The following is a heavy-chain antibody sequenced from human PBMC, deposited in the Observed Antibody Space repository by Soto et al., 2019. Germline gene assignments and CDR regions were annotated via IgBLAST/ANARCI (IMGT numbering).Heavy chain of an antibody. CDR2: IIPIFGTA. Sequence: SVKVSCKASGGTFSSYAISWVRQAPGQGLEWMGGIIPIFGTANYAQKFQGRVTITADDSTSPAYMEVSSLRSEDTAVYYCADATLPYSTSSNWFDPWGQGTLVTVSS. D-gene: IGHD6-6*01. CDR1: GGTFSSYA. J-gene: IGHJ5*02. CDR3: ADATLPYSTSSNWFDP. V-gene: IGHV1-69*13.